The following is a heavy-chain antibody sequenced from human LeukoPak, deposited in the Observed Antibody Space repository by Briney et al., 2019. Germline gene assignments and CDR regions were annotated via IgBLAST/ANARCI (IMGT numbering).Heavy chain of an antibody. D-gene: IGHD5-24*01. Sequence: GGSLRLSCAASGFTFSNYWMSWVRQAPGKGLEWVANIKQDGSEKYYVDSVKGRFTISRDNSKNTLYLQMNSLRAEDTAVYYCARDDRDGYILIWGQGTLVTVSS. CDR3: ARDDRDGYILI. CDR1: GFTFSNYW. CDR2: IKQDGSEK. V-gene: IGHV3-7*03. J-gene: IGHJ4*02.